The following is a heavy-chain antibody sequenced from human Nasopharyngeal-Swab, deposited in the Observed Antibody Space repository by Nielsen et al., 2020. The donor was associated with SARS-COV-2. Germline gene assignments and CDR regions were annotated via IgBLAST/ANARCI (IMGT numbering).Heavy chain of an antibody. J-gene: IGHJ5*02. V-gene: IGHV1-24*01. D-gene: IGHD2-15*01. CDR3: ATSPPMVVAGIWFDP. Sequence: ASVKVSCKVSGYTLTELSMHRVRQAPGKGLEWMGGFDPEDGETIYAQKFQGRVTMTEDTSTDTAYMELSSLRSEDTAVYYCATSPPMVVAGIWFDPWGQGTLVTVSS. CDR2: FDPEDGET. CDR1: GYTLTELS.